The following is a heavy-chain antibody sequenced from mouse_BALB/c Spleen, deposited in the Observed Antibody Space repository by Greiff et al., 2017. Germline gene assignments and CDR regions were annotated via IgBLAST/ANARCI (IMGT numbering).Heavy chain of an antibody. Sequence: EVKLVESGGGLVQPGGSLRLSCATSGFTFTDYYMSWVRQPPGKALEWLGFIRNKANGYTTEYSASVKGRFTISRDNSQSILYLQMNTLRAEDSATYYCARDKDYGYSEFAYWGQGTLVTVSA. J-gene: IGHJ3*01. V-gene: IGHV7-3*02. CDR1: GFTFTDYY. D-gene: IGHD2-2*01. CDR2: IRNKANGYTT. CDR3: ARDKDYGYSEFAY.